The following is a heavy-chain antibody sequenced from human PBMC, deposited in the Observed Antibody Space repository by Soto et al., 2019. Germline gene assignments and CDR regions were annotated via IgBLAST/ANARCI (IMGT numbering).Heavy chain of an antibody. Sequence: QVQLVESGGGVVQPGRSLRISCAASGFTFSSYGMHWARQAPGEGLEWVAVISYDGNRKYYADSVKGRFTISRDFSKNTVDLHMNSLRVEDTAIYFCARKGYGGRWSLDYWGQGILVTVSS. D-gene: IGHD2-15*01. J-gene: IGHJ4*02. V-gene: IGHV3-30*03. CDR3: ARKGYGGRWSLDY. CDR1: GFTFSSYG. CDR2: ISYDGNRK.